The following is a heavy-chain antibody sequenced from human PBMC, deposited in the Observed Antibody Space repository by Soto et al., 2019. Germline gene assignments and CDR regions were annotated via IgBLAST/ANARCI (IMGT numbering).Heavy chain of an antibody. Sequence: SETLSLTCTVFGGSISSYYWSWIRQPPGKGLEWIGYIYYSGSTNYNPSLKSRVTISVDTSKNQFSLKLSSVTAADTAVYYCARRSRGLFDYWGQGTLVTVSS. D-gene: IGHD2-15*01. CDR1: GGSISSYY. CDR3: ARRSRGLFDY. CDR2: IYYSGST. J-gene: IGHJ4*02. V-gene: IGHV4-59*01.